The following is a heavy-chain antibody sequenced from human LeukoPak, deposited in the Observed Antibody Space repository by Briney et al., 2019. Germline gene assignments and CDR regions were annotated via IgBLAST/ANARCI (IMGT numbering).Heavy chain of an antibody. D-gene: IGHD3-16*01. CDR1: GFTFSSYA. CDR2: IYSGGST. J-gene: IGHJ4*02. Sequence: GGSLRLSCSASGFTFSSYAMHWVRQAPGKGLEWVSVIYSGGSTYYADSVKGRFTISRHNSKNTLYLQMNSLRAEDTAVYYCARDRGGGIDYWGQGTLVTVSS. V-gene: IGHV3-53*04. CDR3: ARDRGGGIDY.